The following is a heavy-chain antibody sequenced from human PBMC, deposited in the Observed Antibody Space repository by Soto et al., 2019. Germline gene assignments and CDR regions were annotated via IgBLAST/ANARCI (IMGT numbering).Heavy chain of an antibody. D-gene: IGHD1-1*01. CDR3: ARDRGQVRGNGYGMDV. CDR1: GFTFSSYA. CDR2: ISYDGSNK. Sequence: GGSLRLSCAASGFTFSSYAMHWVRQAPGKGLEWVAVISYDGSNKYYADSVKGRFTISRDNSKNTLYLQMNSLRAEDTAVYYCARDRGQVRGNGYGMDVWGQGTTVTVSS. J-gene: IGHJ6*02. V-gene: IGHV3-30-3*01.